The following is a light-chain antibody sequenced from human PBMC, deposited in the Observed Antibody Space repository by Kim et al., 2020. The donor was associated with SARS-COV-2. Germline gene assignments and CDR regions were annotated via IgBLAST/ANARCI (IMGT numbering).Light chain of an antibody. CDR1: QSISTY. CDR2: AAS. CDR3: QNYSSAPCT. J-gene: IGKJ3*01. Sequence: ASVGDTVTITCRASQSISTYLAWYQQKPGKVPELLIYAASTLQTGVPSRFSGSGSGTEFTLTISSLQPEDVATYYCQNYSSAPCTFGPGTKVDIK. V-gene: IGKV1-27*01.